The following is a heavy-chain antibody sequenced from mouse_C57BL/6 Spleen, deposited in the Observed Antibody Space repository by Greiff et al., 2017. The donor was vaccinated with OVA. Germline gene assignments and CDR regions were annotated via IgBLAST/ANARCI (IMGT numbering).Heavy chain of an antibody. D-gene: IGHD2-4*01. V-gene: IGHV1-39*01. CDR2: INPNYGTP. J-gene: IGHJ2*01. CDR3: ARSTMITYYCDD. Sequence: EVKLVESGPELVKPGASVKISCKASGYSFTDYNMNWVKQSNGKSLEWIGVINPNYGTPSYNQKFKGKATLTVDQSSSTAYMQLNSLTSEDSAVYYCARSTMITYYCDDWGQGTTLTVSS. CDR1: GYSFTDYN.